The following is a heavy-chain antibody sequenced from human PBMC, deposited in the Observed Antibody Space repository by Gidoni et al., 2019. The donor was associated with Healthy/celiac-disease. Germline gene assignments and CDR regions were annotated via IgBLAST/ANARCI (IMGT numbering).Heavy chain of an antibody. J-gene: IGHJ4*02. V-gene: IGHV3-64*01. CDR3: ARSSPQYSYGYAWPYFDY. D-gene: IGHD5-18*01. CDR2: ISSNGGST. CDR1: GFTFSSYA. Sequence: EVQLVESGGGLVQPGGSLRLSCAASGFTFSSYAMHWVRQAPGKGLEDVSAISSNGGSTYYANSVKGRFTISRDNSKNTLYLQMGSLRAEDMAVYYCARSSPQYSYGYAWPYFDYWGQGTLVTVSS.